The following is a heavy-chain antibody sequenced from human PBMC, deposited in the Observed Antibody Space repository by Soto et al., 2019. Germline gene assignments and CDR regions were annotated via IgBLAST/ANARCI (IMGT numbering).Heavy chain of an antibody. V-gene: IGHV1-18*01. D-gene: IGHD6-6*01. CDR3: ARSRSIALENDY. CDR2: ISIYSGNT. Sequence: ASVKVSCKPSGYTFTTYGITWVRQAPGQGLEWMGWISIYSGNTNYAQKLQGRVTMTTDTSTSTAYMELRSLRSDDTAVYFCARSRSIALENDYWGQGTQVTVPS. CDR1: GYTFTTYG. J-gene: IGHJ4*02.